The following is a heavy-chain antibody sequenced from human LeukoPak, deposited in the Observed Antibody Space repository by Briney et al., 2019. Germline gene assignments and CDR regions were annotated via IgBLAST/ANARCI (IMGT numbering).Heavy chain of an antibody. V-gene: IGHV4-30-4*01. D-gene: IGHD4-17*01. CDR2: IYYSGST. CDR1: GGSISSGDYY. Sequence: PSETLSLTCTVSGGSISSGDYYWSWIRQPPGKGPEWIGYIYYSGSTYYNPSLKSRVTISVDTSKSQFSLKLSSVTAADTAVYYYARAPYARYYYGMDVWGQGTTVTVSS. J-gene: IGHJ6*02. CDR3: ARAPYARYYYGMDV.